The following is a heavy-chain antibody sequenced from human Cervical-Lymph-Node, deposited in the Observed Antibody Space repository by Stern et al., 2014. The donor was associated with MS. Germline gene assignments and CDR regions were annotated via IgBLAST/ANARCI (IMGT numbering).Heavy chain of an antibody. CDR1: GFAFSTYA. Sequence: EVQLVESGGGLVHPGGSLRLSCGGSGFAFSTYAMNWVRQAPGKGLERVSYITSSSSAMYYADSVKGRFTIFRDNAKGSLYLQMHSLRDDDTAIYYCARVGGTSYYDYSDYWGQGTLVTVSS. CDR3: ARVGGTSYYDYSDY. D-gene: IGHD3-3*01. V-gene: IGHV3-48*02. J-gene: IGHJ4*02. CDR2: ITSSSSAM.